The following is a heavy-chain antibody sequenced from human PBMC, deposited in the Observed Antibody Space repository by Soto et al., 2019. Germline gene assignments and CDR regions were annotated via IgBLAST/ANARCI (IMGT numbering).Heavy chain of an antibody. V-gene: IGHV3-21*01. J-gene: IGHJ6*02. Sequence: EVQLVESGGGLVKPGGSLRLSCAASGFTFSSYSMNWVRQAPGKGLEWVSSISSSSSYIYYADSVKGRFTISRDNAKNSLYLQMNSLRAETAAVYYCGRDWGTTRCYIAGGGSSGWGGMDVWGQGTTVPVSS. D-gene: IGHD2-2*02. CDR3: GRDWGTTRCYIAGGGSSGWGGMDV. CDR2: ISSSSSYI. CDR1: GFTFSSYS.